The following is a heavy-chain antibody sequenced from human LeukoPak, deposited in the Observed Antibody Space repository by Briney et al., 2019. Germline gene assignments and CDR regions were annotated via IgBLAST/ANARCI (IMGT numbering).Heavy chain of an antibody. CDR3: TKASGRNLYGTDV. CDR1: GFTFTNYG. CDR2: IRSDGSKN. D-gene: IGHD3-10*01. Sequence: PEGSLRLSCVESGFTFTNYGMHWVRQAPGKGLEWVAFIRSDGSKNYYGDSVRGRFTISRDTSKNTLYLQMNTLRPEDTAVYYCTKASGRNLYGTDVWGQGTTVIVSS. J-gene: IGHJ6*02. V-gene: IGHV3-30*02.